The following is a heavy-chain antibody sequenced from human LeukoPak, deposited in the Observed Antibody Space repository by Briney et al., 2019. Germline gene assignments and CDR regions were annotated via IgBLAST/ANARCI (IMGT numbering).Heavy chain of an antibody. CDR2: INHSGST. D-gene: IGHD2-2*01. V-gene: IGHV4-34*01. J-gene: IGHJ4*02. CDR1: GGSFSGYY. Sequence: SETLSLTCAVYGGSFSGYYWSWIRQPPGKGLEWIGEINHSGSTNYNPSLKSRVTISVDTSKNQFSLKLSSVTAADTAVYYCARGGGIVVVPAASGLDYWGQGTLVTVSS. CDR3: ARGGGIVVVPAASGLDY.